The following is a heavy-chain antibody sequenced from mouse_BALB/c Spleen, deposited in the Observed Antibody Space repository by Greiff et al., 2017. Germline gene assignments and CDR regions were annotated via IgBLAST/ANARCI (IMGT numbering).Heavy chain of an antibody. D-gene: IGHD1-2*01. CDR1: GYTFTEYT. J-gene: IGHJ3*01. CDR2: INPNNGGT. Sequence: VQLKESGPELVKPGASVKISCKTSGYTFTEYTMHWVKQSHGKSLEWIGGINPNNGGTSYNQKFKGKATLTVDKSSSTAYMELRSLTSEDSAVYYWASRDYGYGGFAYWGQGTLVTVSA. CDR3: ASRDYGYGGFAY. V-gene: IGHV1-18*01.